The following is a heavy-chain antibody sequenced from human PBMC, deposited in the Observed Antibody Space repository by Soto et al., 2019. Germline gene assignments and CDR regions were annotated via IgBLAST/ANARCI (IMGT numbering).Heavy chain of an antibody. CDR1: GGSISSGGYS. CDR2: IYHSGST. J-gene: IGHJ3*02. Sequence: QLQLQESGSGLVKHFQTLSLTCAVSGGSISSGGYSWSWIRQPPGKGLEWVGYIYHSGSTYYNPSLQRQVTISVDRPKNQFSRKLISVTATDTAVYYCARARLLWQVDIWGQGTMVTVSS. D-gene: IGHD3-10*01. CDR3: ARARLLWQVDI. V-gene: IGHV4-30-2*01.